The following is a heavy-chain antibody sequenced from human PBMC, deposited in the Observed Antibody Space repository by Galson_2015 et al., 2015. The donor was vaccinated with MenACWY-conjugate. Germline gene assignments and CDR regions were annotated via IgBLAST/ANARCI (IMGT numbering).Heavy chain of an antibody. CDR3: ARDAEAQYSSGPSHY. Sequence: SVKVSCKASGYTFTSFGIHWVRQAPGQRLEWMGWINPGNGATKYSQRFQGRVTFTWDTSAPTAYMDLSSLRSEDTAIYYCARDAEAQYSSGPSHYWGQGTLVTVSS. D-gene: IGHD6-19*01. J-gene: IGHJ4*02. V-gene: IGHV1-3*01. CDR2: INPGNGAT. CDR1: GYTFTSFG.